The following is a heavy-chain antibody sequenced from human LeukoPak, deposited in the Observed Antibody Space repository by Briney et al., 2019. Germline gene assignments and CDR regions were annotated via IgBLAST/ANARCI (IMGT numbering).Heavy chain of an antibody. CDR3: ARDRHYYYGSGSYYDY. V-gene: IGHV3-23*01. D-gene: IGHD3-10*01. CDR1: GFTFSSYA. J-gene: IGHJ4*02. CDR2: ISGSGGST. Sequence: GGSLRLSCAASGFTFSSYAMSWVRQAPGKGLEWVSAISGSGGSTYYADSVKGPFTISRDNSKNTLYLQMNSLRAEDTAVYYCARDRHYYYGSGSYYDYWGQGTLVTVSS.